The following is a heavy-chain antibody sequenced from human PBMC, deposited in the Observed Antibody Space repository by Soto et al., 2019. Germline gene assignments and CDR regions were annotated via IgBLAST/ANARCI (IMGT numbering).Heavy chain of an antibody. J-gene: IGHJ3*02. Sequence: SETLSLTCTVSGGSISGDYYWNWLRQAPGKGLEWIGCVYHTGSTYHNPSLKSRGSISVDTSNNQFSLKLSSVTAADTAVYFCARRYYDSNDAFDIWGQGTMVTVSS. CDR3: ARRYYDSNDAFDI. CDR2: VYHTGST. CDR1: GGSISGDYY. D-gene: IGHD3-22*01. V-gene: IGHV4-30-4*01.